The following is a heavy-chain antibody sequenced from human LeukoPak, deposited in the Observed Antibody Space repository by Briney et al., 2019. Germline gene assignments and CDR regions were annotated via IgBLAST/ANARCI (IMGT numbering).Heavy chain of an antibody. CDR3: ARTGKNWETGYGMDV. J-gene: IGHJ6*02. CDR1: GGSISSYY. CDR2: IYYSGST. Sequence: PSETLSLTCTVSGGSISSYYWSWIRQPPGKGLEWIGFIYYSGSTNYNPSLKSRVSISVDTSKNQFSLKLSSVTDADTAVYYCARTGKNWETGYGMDVWGQGTTVTVSS. V-gene: IGHV4-59*01. D-gene: IGHD7-27*01.